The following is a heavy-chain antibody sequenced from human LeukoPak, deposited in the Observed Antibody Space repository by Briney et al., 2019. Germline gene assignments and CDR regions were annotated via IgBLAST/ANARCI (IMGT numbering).Heavy chain of an antibody. J-gene: IGHJ6*03. CDR1: GSTFTSYG. CDR2: IIPIFGTA. CDR3: ARGDTTEDYYYMDV. Sequence: SVKVSCKASGSTFTSYGISWVRKAPGQGPEWMGGIIPIFGTANYAQKFQGRVTITTDESTSTAYMELSSLRSEDTAVYYCARGDTTEDYYYMDVWGKGTTVTVSS. D-gene: IGHD4-17*01. V-gene: IGHV1-69*05.